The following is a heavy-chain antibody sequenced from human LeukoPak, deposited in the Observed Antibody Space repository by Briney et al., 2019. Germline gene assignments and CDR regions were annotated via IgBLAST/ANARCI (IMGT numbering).Heavy chain of an antibody. CDR3: AREVSRWPYYFDY. D-gene: IGHD4-23*01. V-gene: IGHV4-30-4*01. CDR1: GGSISSGDYY. CDR2: IYYSGST. Sequence: PSETLSLTCTVSGGSISSGDYYWSWIRQPPGKGLEWIGYIYYSGSTYYNPSLKSRVTISVDTSKNQFSLKLSSVTAADTAVYYCAREVSRWPYYFDYWGQGTLVTVSS. J-gene: IGHJ4*02.